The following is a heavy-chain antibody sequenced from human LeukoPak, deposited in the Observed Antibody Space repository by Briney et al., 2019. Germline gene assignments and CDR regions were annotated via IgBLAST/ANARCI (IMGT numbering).Heavy chain of an antibody. CDR2: IYYSGST. Sequence: SETLSLTCAVSGGSISSYYWSWIRQPPGKGLEWIGYIYYSGSTSYNPSLKSRVTISVDTSKNQFSLKLSSVTAADTAVYYCARGGDTVIDWGQGTLVTVSS. CDR3: ARGGDTVID. V-gene: IGHV4-59*01. J-gene: IGHJ4*02. D-gene: IGHD2-21*01. CDR1: GGSISSYY.